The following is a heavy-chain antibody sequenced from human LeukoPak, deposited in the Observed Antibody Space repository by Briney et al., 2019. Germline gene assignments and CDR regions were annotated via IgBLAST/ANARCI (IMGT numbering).Heavy chain of an antibody. CDR3: ARDMVTMARGVNQLDY. CDR2: INPNSGGT. Sequence: ASVKVSCKASGYTFTGYYMHWVRQAPGQGLEWMGRINPNSGGTNYAQKFQGRVTMTRDTSISTAYMELSRLRSDDTAVYYCARDMVTMARGVNQLDYWGQGTLVTVSS. V-gene: IGHV1-2*06. D-gene: IGHD3-10*01. CDR1: GYTFTGYY. J-gene: IGHJ4*02.